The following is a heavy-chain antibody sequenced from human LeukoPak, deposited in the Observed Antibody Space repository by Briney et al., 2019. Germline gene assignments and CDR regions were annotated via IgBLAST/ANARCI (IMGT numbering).Heavy chain of an antibody. J-gene: IGHJ5*02. D-gene: IGHD3-16*01. CDR1: TFAFSSYA. CDR2: ITATGGI. CDR3: AREGAASRGNWFDP. Sequence: GRSLRLSCAASTFAFSSYAMTWVRQAPGKGLEWVSSITATGGISYADSVKGRFTISRDNSRNTLYLQMNSLRAEDTAVYYCAREGAASRGNWFDPWGQGTLVTVSS. V-gene: IGHV3-23*01.